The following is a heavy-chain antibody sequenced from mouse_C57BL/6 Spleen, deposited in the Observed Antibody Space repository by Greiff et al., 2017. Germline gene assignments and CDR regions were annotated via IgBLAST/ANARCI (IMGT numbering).Heavy chain of an antibody. V-gene: IGHV1-15*01. CDR3: TRRVHSNFDY. Sequence: QVQLKESGAELVRPGASVTLSCKASGYTFTDYEMNWVKQTPVHGLEWLGAIDPETGGTAYNQKFKGKAILSAVNSSSTAYMELRRLTSEDAAVYYCTRRVHSNFDYWGQGTTLTVSS. J-gene: IGHJ2*01. CDR1: GYTFTDYE. CDR2: IDPETGGT. D-gene: IGHD2-5*01.